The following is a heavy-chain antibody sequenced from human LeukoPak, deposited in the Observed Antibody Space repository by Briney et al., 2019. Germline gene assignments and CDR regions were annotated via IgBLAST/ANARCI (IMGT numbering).Heavy chain of an antibody. CDR3: TKVDGVLPDAFDI. D-gene: IGHD5-24*01. J-gene: IGHJ3*02. CDR2: ISWNSGSI. Sequence: GGSLRLSCAASGFTFDNYAMHWVRQAPGKGLEWVSAISWNSGSINYADSVKGRFTISRDNAKNSLYLQMNSLRVEDTALYYCTKVDGVLPDAFDIWGQGTMVTVSS. CDR1: GFTFDNYA. V-gene: IGHV3-9*01.